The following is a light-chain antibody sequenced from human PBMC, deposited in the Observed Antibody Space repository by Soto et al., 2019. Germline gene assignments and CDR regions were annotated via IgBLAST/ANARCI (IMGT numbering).Light chain of an antibody. CDR1: QSVSSTY. V-gene: IGKV3-20*01. CDR3: QQYDSSPYT. Sequence: EIVLTQSPGTLSLSPGERATLSCRASQSVSSTYLSWYQQKPGQAPRLFIYAASSRETGIPDTFSGSGSGTDFTLTISRLEPEDFAVYYCQQYDSSPYTFGQGTKLEIK. J-gene: IGKJ2*01. CDR2: AAS.